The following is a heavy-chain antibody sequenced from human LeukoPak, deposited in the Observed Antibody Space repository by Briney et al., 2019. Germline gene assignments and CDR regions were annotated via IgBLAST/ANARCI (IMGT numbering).Heavy chain of an antibody. CDR3: ARGYYYGSERGPPERY. CDR1: GFTFSSYA. D-gene: IGHD3-10*01. Sequence: HAGRSLRLSCAASGFTFSSYAMHWVRQAPGKGLEWVAVISYDGSNKYYADSVKGRFTISRDNSKNTLCLQMNSLRAEDTAVYYCARGYYYGSERGPPERYWGQGTLVTVST. J-gene: IGHJ4*02. V-gene: IGHV3-30*04. CDR2: ISYDGSNK.